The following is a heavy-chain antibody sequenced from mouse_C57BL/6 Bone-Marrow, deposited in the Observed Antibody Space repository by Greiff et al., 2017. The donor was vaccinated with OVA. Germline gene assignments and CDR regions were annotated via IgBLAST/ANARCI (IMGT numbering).Heavy chain of an antibody. CDR3: ARLTYYDYDAYAMDD. CDR2: IDPSDSYT. Sequence: QVQLQQPGAELVMPGASVKLSCKASGYTFTSYWLHWVKQRPGQGLEWIGEIDPSDSYTNYNQKFKGKSTLTVDKSSSTAYMQLSSLTTEYAAVYYCARLTYYDYDAYAMDDWGQGTSVTVSS. D-gene: IGHD2-4*01. V-gene: IGHV1-69*01. CDR1: GYTFTSYW. J-gene: IGHJ4*01.